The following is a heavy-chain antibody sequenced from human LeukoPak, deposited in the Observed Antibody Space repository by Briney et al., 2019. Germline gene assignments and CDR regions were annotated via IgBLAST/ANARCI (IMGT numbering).Heavy chain of an antibody. V-gene: IGHV1-69*13. Sequence: ASVKVSCKASGGTFSSYAISWVRQAPGQGLEWMGGIIPIFGTANYAQKFQGRVTITADESTSTAYMELSSLRSEDTAVYYCARGSRPMGSSSTDFFDYWGQGTLVTVSS. D-gene: IGHD6-6*01. J-gene: IGHJ4*02. CDR2: IIPIFGTA. CDR1: GGTFSSYA. CDR3: ARGSRPMGSSSTDFFDY.